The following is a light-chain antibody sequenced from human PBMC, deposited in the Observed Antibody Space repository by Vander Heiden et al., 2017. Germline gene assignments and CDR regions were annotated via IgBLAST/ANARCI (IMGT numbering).Light chain of an antibody. J-gene: IGKJ1*01. V-gene: IGKV1-27*01. Sequence: DIQMTLSPSSLSASVGDRVTITCRANQGISNYLAWYQQKPGKVPKLLIYAASTLQSGVPSRFSGSGSGTDFTLTISSLQPEDVATYYCQKYNNAPQWTFGQGTKVEIK. CDR3: QKYNNAPQWT. CDR1: QGISNY. CDR2: AAS.